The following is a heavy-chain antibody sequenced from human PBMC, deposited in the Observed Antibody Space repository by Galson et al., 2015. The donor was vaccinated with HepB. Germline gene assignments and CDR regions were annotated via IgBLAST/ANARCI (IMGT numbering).Heavy chain of an antibody. CDR1: GGSFSDSS. V-gene: IGHV4-34*01. J-gene: IGHJ5*01. Sequence: SETLSLTCAVYGGSFSDSSWNWIRQPPGKGLEWIGEINHSGSTNYKPSLKSRVTMSVDTSRNPFSLKLNSVTAADTAVYYFARGGHTVATMYYWFDSWGQGTLVTVSS. CDR3: ARGGHTVATMYYWFDS. D-gene: IGHD5-12*01. CDR2: INHSGST.